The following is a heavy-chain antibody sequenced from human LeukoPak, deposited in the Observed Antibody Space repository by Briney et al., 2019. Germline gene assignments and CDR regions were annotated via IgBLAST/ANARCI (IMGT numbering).Heavy chain of an antibody. CDR2: IWYDGSNK. J-gene: IGHJ4*02. CDR3: ARPMVRGFIYAPPDY. CDR1: GFTFSSYG. V-gene: IGHV3-33*01. D-gene: IGHD3-10*01. Sequence: GGSLRLSCAPSGFTFSSYGMHWVRQAPGKGLEWVAVIWYDGSNKYYADSVKGRFTISRDNSKNTLYLQMNSLRAEDTAVYYCARPMVRGFIYAPPDYWGQGTLVTVSS.